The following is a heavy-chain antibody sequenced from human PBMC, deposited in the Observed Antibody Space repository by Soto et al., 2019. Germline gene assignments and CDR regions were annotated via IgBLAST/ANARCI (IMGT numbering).Heavy chain of an antibody. CDR3: ARDVNNYYGMDV. V-gene: IGHV4-30-4*01. CDR1: GASISSDDYY. J-gene: IGHJ6*02. Sequence: QVQLQEWGPGLVKPSQTLSLTCSISGASISSDDYYWSWFRQPPGKGLEWIGYISYSGSTYYNPSLKSRITISVDTSKTQFSLILSSVTAADTAVFYCARDVNNYYGMDVWGQGTTVTVSS. CDR2: ISYSGST.